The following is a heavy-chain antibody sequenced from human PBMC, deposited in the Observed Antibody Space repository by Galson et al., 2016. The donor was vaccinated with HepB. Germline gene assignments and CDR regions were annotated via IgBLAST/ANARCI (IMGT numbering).Heavy chain of an antibody. Sequence: SLRLSCAASGFTFGRYGMHWVRQAPGKGLEWVAVMSYDGGHEYYADSVRGRLTVSRDISKNMLYLQMNSLRAEDTAVYYCARGYDVSHLGDYWGQGTLVTVSS. CDR3: ARGYDVSHLGDY. D-gene: IGHD3-16*01. V-gene: IGHV3-30*03. CDR2: MSYDGGHE. J-gene: IGHJ4*02. CDR1: GFTFGRYG.